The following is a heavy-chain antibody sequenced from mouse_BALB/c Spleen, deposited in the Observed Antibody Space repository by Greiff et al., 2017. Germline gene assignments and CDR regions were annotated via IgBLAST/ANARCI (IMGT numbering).Heavy chain of an antibody. CDR3: ARGAMITTSWFAY. D-gene: IGHD2-4*01. J-gene: IGHJ3*01. V-gene: IGHV1-14*01. CDR2: INPYNDGT. CDR1: GYTFTSYV. Sequence: VQLQQSGPELVKPGASVKMSCKASGYTFTSYVMHWVKQKPGQGLEWIGYINPYNDGTKYNEKFKGKATLTSDKSSSTAYMELSSLTSEDSAVYYCARGAMITTSWFAYWGQGTLVTVSA.